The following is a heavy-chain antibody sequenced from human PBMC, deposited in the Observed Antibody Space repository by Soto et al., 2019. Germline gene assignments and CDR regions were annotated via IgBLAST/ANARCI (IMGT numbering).Heavy chain of an antibody. D-gene: IGHD6-13*01. CDR1: GFTFSIYG. CDR2: ISYDGINK. CDR3: ARAGYSSSWTTELDY. V-gene: IGHV3-30*03. Sequence: GGSLRLSCAASGFTFSIYGMHWVRQAPGKGLEWVAVISYDGINKYYADSVKGRFTISRDNSKNTLYLQMNSLRAEDTALYYCARAGYSSSWTTELDYWGQGTLVTVSS. J-gene: IGHJ4*02.